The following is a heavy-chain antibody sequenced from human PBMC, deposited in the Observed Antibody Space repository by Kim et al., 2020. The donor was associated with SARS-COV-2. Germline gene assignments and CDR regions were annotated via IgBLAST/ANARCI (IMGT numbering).Heavy chain of an antibody. CDR2: T. Sequence: TYYPGSVKGRFTISRENAKNSLYLQMNSLRAGDTAVYYCARVDEWGAFDIWGQGTMVTVSS. V-gene: IGHV3-13*01. J-gene: IGHJ3*02. D-gene: IGHD1-26*01. CDR3: ARVDEWGAFDI.